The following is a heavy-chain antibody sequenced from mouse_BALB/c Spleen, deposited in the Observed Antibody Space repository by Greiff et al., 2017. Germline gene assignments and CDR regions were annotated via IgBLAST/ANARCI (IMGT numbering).Heavy chain of an antibody. CDR1: GFTFSDYY. CDR2: ISDGGSYT. CDR3: TREPYYDYGAWFAY. Sequence: EVMLVESGGGLVKPGGSLKLSCAASGFTFSDYYMYWVRQTPEKRLEWVATISDGGSYTYYPDSVKGRFTISRDNAKNNLYLQMSSLKSEDTAMYYCTREPYYDYGAWFAYWGQGTLVTVSA. D-gene: IGHD2-4*01. V-gene: IGHV5-4*02. J-gene: IGHJ3*01.